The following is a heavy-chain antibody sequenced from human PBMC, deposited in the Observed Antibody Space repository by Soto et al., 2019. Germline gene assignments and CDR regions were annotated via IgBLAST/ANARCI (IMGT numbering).Heavy chain of an antibody. Sequence: PGGSLRLSCAASGFTFSSYAMSWVRQAPGKGLEWVSAISGSGGSTYYADSVKGRFTISRDNSKNTLYLQMNSLRAEDTAVYYCATQYGDSFSAIFDPWGQGTLVTVSS. D-gene: IGHD4-17*01. CDR3: ATQYGDSFSAIFDP. J-gene: IGHJ5*02. CDR2: ISGSGGST. CDR1: GFTFSSYA. V-gene: IGHV3-23*01.